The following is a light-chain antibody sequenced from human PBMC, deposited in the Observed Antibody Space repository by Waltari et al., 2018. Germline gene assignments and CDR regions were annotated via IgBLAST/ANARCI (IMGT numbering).Light chain of an antibody. Sequence: QAVLTQTSSLSASPGASASLTCTLRSGINVATYRISWYHQKPGSPPQYLLRYTSDSDKQQGSGVPSRFSGSKDASANAGILLISGLQSEDEADYYCMIWHNSAWVFGGGTKLTVL. CDR2: YTSDSDK. CDR1: SGINVATYR. V-gene: IGLV5-45*02. CDR3: MIWHNSAWV. J-gene: IGLJ3*02.